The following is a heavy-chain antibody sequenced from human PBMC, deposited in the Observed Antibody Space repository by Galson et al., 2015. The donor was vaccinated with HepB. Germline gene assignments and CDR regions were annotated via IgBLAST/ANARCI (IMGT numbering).Heavy chain of an antibody. J-gene: IGHJ5*02. CDR2: ISAYNGNT. CDR3: VSLFGITGTGFRWFDP. CDR1: GYTFTSYG. V-gene: IGHV1-18*01. Sequence: SVKVSCKASGYTFTSYGISWVRQAPGQGLEWMGWISAYNGNTNYAQKLQGRVTMTTDTSTSTAYMELRSLRSDDTAVYYCVSLFGITGTGFRWFDPWGQGTLVTVSS. D-gene: IGHD1-7*01.